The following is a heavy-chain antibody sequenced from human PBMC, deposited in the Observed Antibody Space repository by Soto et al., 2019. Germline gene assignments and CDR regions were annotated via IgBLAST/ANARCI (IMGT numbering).Heavy chain of an antibody. J-gene: IGHJ6*02. CDR3: AKRKDAYGSAYFFNGMDV. Sequence: GESLKISGKGSGYSFTNYWINWVRQMPGKGLEWMGRIDPGDSNTNYSPSFQGHVTISADKSISTAYLQWRRLRASETAIYYCAKRKDAYGSAYFFNGMDVWGQATPGTVSS. CDR1: GYSFTNYW. V-gene: IGHV5-10-1*01. CDR2: IDPGDSNT. D-gene: IGHD3-16*01.